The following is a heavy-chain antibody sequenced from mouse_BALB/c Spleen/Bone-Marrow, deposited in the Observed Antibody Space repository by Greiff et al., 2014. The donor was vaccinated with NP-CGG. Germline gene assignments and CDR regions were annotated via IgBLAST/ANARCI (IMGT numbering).Heavy chain of an antibody. J-gene: IGHJ2*01. CDR1: GYAFSSYW. CDR3: ARGGRLTGYYFDY. D-gene: IGHD4-1*01. Sequence: QVQLKESGAELVRPGSSVKISCKASGYAFSSYWMNWVKQRPGQGLEWIGQIYPGDGDTNYNGNFKDKATLTTDKSSTTAYMQPSSLTSEDSAVYFRARGGRLTGYYFDYWGQGTTLTVSS. V-gene: IGHV1-80*01. CDR2: IYPGDGDT.